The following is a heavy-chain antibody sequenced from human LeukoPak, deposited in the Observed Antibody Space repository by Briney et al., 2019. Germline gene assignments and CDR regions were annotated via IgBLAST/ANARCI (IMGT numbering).Heavy chain of an antibody. Sequence: ASVKVSCKASGGTFSSYAICWVRQAPGQGLEWMGVIIPIFGTANYAQKFQGRVTITADESTSTAYMELSSLRSEDTAVYYCARDSHDYTSSWGQGTLVTVSS. V-gene: IGHV1-69*01. CDR3: ARDSHDYTSS. CDR2: IIPIFGTA. D-gene: IGHD2-2*02. J-gene: IGHJ4*02. CDR1: GGTFSSYA.